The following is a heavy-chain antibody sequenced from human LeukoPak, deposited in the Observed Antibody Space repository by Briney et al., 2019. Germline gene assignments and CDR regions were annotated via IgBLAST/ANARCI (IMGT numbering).Heavy chain of an antibody. J-gene: IGHJ5*02. D-gene: IGHD2-2*01. CDR3: AKRVVPASLGGPRDNWFDP. CDR2: IRYDGSNK. V-gene: IGHV3-30*02. Sequence: GGSRRLSCAASGFTFSSYGMHWVRQAPGKGLEWVAFIRYDGSNKYYADSVKGRFTISRDNSKNTLYLQMNSLRAEDTAVYYCAKRVVPASLGGPRDNWFDPWGQGTLDTVSS. CDR1: GFTFSSYG.